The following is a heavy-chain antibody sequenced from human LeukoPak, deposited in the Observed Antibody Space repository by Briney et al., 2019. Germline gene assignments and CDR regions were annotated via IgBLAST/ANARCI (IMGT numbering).Heavy chain of an antibody. V-gene: IGHV4-59*12. CDR1: GGSISSYY. D-gene: IGHD3-22*01. CDR2: IYYSGST. CDR3: ARGYYDSSGYSYDFDY. Sequence: KPSETLSLTCTVSGGSISSYYWSWIRQPPGKGLEWIGYIYYSGSTNYNPSLKSRVTISVDTSKNQFSLKLSSVTAADTAVYYCARGYYDSSGYSYDFDYWGQGTLVTVSS. J-gene: IGHJ4*02.